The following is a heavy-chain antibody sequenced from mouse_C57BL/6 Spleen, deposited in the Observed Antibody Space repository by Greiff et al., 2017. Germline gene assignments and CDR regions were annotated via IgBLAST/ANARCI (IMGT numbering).Heavy chain of an antibody. CDR2: ISYSGST. CDR3: ARSYYGNYFDY. D-gene: IGHD1-1*01. V-gene: IGHV3-1*01. CDR1: GYSITSGYD. J-gene: IGHJ2*01. Sequence: EVKLQESGPGMVKPSQSLSLTCTVTGYSITSGYDWHWIRHFPGNKLEWMGYISYSGSTNYNPSLKSRISITPDTSKNHFFLKLNSVTTEDTATYYCARSYYGNYFDYWGQGTTLTVSS.